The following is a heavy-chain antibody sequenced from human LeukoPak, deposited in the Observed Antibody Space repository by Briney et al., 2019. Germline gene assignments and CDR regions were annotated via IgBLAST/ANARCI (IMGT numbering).Heavy chain of an antibody. CDR2: IIPIFGTA. CDR3: ALYCSSTSCYRAEYFQH. V-gene: IGHV1-69*05. J-gene: IGHJ1*01. CDR1: GGTFSSYA. Sequence: SVKVSCKASGGTFSSYAISWVRQAPGQGLEWKGGIIPIFGTANYAQKFQGRVTITTDESTSTAYMELSSLRSEDTAVYYCALYCSSTSCYRAEYFQHWGQGTLVTVSS. D-gene: IGHD2-2*01.